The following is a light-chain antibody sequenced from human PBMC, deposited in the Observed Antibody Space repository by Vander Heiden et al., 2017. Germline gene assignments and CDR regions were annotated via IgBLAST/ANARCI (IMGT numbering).Light chain of an antibody. Sequence: SYHLTQPPSVSVSPGQTATCTCAADVLSNQYSHWYQQKSGQAPLLLIFKDTERPSGIPERFAGSTSGTTVTLTITGVQSEDEADYYCQSADSGATDVVFGGGTKLTVL. CDR2: KDT. V-gene: IGLV3-25*03. J-gene: IGLJ2*01. CDR3: QSADSGATDVV. CDR1: VLSNQY.